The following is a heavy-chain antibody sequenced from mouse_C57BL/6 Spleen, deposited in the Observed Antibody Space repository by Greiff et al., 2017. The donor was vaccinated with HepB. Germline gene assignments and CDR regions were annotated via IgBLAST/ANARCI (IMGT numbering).Heavy chain of an antibody. D-gene: IGHD2-5*01. CDR3: TLYYSNFLFAY. CDR2: IDPENGDT. V-gene: IGHV14-4*01. CDR1: GFNIKDDY. Sequence: EVMLVESGAELVRPGASVKLSCTASGFNIKDDYMHWVKQRPEQGLEWIGWIDPENGDTEYASKFQGKATITADTSSNTAYLQLSSLTSEDTAVYYCTLYYSNFLFAYWGQGTLVTVSA. J-gene: IGHJ3*01.